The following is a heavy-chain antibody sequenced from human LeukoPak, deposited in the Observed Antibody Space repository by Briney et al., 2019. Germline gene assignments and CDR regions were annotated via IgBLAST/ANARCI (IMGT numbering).Heavy chain of an antibody. V-gene: IGHV3-11*01. J-gene: IGHJ4*02. D-gene: IGHD6-13*01. CDR3: EAGIGDY. CDR1: GFKSSDYY. CDR2: ISSSGNVT. Sequence: GGSLRLSCAASGFKSSDYYMSWIRQAPGKGLEWLSYISSSGNVTYYADSVKGRFIVSRDNTKSALFLQMNSLRAEDTAVYYCEAGIGDYWGQGALLTVSS.